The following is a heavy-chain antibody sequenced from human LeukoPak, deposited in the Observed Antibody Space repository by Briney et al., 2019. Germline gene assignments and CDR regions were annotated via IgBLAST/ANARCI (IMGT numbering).Heavy chain of an antibody. CDR3: ARDYNDSSD. Sequence: SETLSLTCTVSGGSISNYYWSWIRQPPGKGLEWIGYIYNSGSTNCNPSLKSRVTISVDTSKNQFSLKLSSVTAADTAVYYCARDYNDSSDWGQGTLVTVSS. V-gene: IGHV4-59*01. D-gene: IGHD3-22*01. J-gene: IGHJ4*02. CDR1: GGSISNYY. CDR2: IYNSGST.